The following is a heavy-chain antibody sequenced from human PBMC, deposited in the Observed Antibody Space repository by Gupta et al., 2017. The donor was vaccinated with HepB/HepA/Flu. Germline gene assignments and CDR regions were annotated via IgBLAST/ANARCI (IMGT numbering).Heavy chain of an antibody. Sequence: QVQLVQSGAEVKKPGASVKVSCKASGYTFTGYYMHWVRQAPGQGLEWMGWINPNSGGTNYAQKLQGRVTMTRDTSISTAYMELSRLSSDETAVYYCARNYDCWSGYYDWFDPWGHGPLVTVSS. CDR3: ARNYDCWSGYYDWFDP. CDR2: INPNSGGT. V-gene: IGHV1-2*02. J-gene: IGHJ5*02. D-gene: IGHD3-3*01. CDR1: GYTFTGYY.